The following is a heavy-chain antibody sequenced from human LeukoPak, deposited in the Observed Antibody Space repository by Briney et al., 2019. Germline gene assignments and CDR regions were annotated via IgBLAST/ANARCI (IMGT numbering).Heavy chain of an antibody. D-gene: IGHD2-2*01. V-gene: IGHV1-69*04. CDR3: ARGGYCSSTSCPFDF. Sequence: SVKVSCKASGGTFSTYAISWMRQAPGQGLEWMGRIIPILGITNYAQKFQGRVTITADKSTTTASMELSNLRSEDTAVYYCARGGYCSSTSCPFDFWGQGTLVTVSS. J-gene: IGHJ4*02. CDR2: IIPILGIT. CDR1: GGTFSTYA.